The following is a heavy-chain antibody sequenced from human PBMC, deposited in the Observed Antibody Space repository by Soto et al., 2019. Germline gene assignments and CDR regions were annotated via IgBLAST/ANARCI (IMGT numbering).Heavy chain of an antibody. V-gene: IGHV1-69*13. J-gene: IGHJ4*02. CDR3: ARETAASVSHGDRYYFDY. D-gene: IGHD4-17*01. CDR1: GGTFSSYA. Sequence: VASVKVSCKASGGTFSSYAISWVRQAPGQGLEWMGGIIPIFGTANYAQKFQGRVTITADESTSTAYMELSSLRSEDTAVYYCARETAASVSHGDRYYFDYWGQGTLVTVSS. CDR2: IIPIFGTA.